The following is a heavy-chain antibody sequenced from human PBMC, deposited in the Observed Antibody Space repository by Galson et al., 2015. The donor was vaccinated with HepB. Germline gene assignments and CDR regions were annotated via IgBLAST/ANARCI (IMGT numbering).Heavy chain of an antibody. CDR2: ISSSSDYV. J-gene: IGHJ5*02. Sequence: CAASGFTFNNYNMNWVRQAPGKGLEWVSSISSSSDYVHYADSVKGRFTISRDNAKNSLYLQMSSLRAEDTAVYYCARDWGIAVSGTWWFDPWGRGTLVTVSS. CDR3: ARDWGIAVSGTWWFDP. V-gene: IGHV3-21*01. D-gene: IGHD6-19*01. CDR1: GFTFNNYN.